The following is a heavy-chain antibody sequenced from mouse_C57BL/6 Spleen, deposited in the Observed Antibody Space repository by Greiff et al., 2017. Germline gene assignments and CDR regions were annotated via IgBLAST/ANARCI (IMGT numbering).Heavy chain of an antibody. J-gene: IGHJ4*01. V-gene: IGHV5-4*01. CDR3: ARGGVYDGYYSAMDY. CDR1: GFTFSSYA. D-gene: IGHD2-3*01. Sequence: EVQLVESGGGLVKPGGSLKLSCAASGFTFSSYAMSWVRQTPEKRLEWVATISDGGSYTYYPDNVKGRFTISRDNAKNNLYLQMSHLKSEDTAMYYCARGGVYDGYYSAMDYWGQGTSVTVSS. CDR2: ISDGGSYT.